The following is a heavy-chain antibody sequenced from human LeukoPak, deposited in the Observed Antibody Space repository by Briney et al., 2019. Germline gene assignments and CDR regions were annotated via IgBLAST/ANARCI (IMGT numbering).Heavy chain of an antibody. CDR3: TRASSSTWSYYYYYMDV. V-gene: IGHV3-21*03. Sequence: GGSLRLSCAASGFTFSSYSMNWVRQAPGKGLEWVSSISSSSSYIYYADSVKGRFTISRDNAKNSLYLQMNSLKTEDTAVYYCTRASSSTWSYYYYYMDVWGKGTTVTISS. CDR2: ISSSSSYI. J-gene: IGHJ6*03. CDR1: GFTFSSYS. D-gene: IGHD6-13*01.